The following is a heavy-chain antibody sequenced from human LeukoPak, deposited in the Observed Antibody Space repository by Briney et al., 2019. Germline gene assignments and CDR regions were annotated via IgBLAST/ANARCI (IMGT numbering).Heavy chain of an antibody. CDR2: MNPNSGNT. J-gene: IGHJ4*02. V-gene: IGHV1-8*01. CDR1: GYTFTSYD. D-gene: IGHD3-10*01. CDR3: AREGLNYYGSGSYYNSFDY. Sequence: ASVKVSCKASGYTFTSYDINWVRQATGQGLEWMGWMNPNSGNTGYAQKFQGRVTMTRNTSISTAYMELSSLRSEDTAVYYCAREGLNYYGSGSYYNSFDYWGQGTLVTVSS.